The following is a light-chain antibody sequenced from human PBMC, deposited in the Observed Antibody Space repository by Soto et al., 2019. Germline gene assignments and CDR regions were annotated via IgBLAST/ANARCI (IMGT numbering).Light chain of an antibody. CDR3: SSSTSSTTS. CDR1: SNDIGGYIY. Sequence: QSALTQPASVSGSPGQSITISCTGTSNDIGGYIYVSWYQQHPGKAPKLMIFDVSNRPSGVSNRFSGSKSGNLASLTISGLQDEDEADYFCSSSTSSTTSFGGGTQLTVL. J-gene: IGLJ2*01. V-gene: IGLV2-14*01. CDR2: DVS.